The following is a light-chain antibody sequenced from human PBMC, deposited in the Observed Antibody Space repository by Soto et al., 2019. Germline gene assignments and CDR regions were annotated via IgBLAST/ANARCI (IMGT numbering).Light chain of an antibody. CDR3: QTWVSGIRV. J-gene: IGLJ3*02. Sequence: QAVVTQSPSASASLGASVKLTCTLSSGHSSYVIAWHQQQPEKGPRYLMKLNSDGSHSKGDGIPDRFSCSSSGAERYLTISSLQSEDEADYYCQTWVSGIRVFGGGTKLTVL. CDR1: SGHSSYV. CDR2: LNSDGSH. V-gene: IGLV4-69*01.